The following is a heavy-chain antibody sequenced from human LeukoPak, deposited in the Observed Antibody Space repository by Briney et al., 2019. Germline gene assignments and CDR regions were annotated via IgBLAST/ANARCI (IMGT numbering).Heavy chain of an antibody. V-gene: IGHV1-2*02. Sequence: ASVKVSCKASGYTFTGYYMHWVRQAPGQGLEWMGWISPNSGGTNYAQKFQGRVTMTRDTSISTAYMELSRLRSDDTAVYYCARENVAVAGTASGDLDYWGQGTLVTVSS. CDR1: GYTFTGYY. CDR2: ISPNSGGT. CDR3: ARENVAVAGTASGDLDY. D-gene: IGHD6-19*01. J-gene: IGHJ4*02.